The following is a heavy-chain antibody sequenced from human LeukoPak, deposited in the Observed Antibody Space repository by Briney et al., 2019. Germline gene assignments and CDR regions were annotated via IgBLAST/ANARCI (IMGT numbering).Heavy chain of an antibody. CDR2: IYYSGST. CDR3: ARTAEGYCRGRSCYSYYYYMDV. V-gene: IGHV4-59*01. Sequence: SSETLSLTCTVSGGSISSYYWSWIRQPPGKGLEWIGYIYYSGSTNYNPSLKSRVTISVDTSKNQFSLKLRSVTAADTAVYYCARTAEGYCRGRSCYSYYYYMDVWGKGTTVTVSS. J-gene: IGHJ6*03. CDR1: GGSISSYY. D-gene: IGHD2-15*01.